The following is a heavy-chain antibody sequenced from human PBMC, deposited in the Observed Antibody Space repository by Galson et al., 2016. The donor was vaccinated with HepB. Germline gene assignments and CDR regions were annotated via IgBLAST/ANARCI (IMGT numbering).Heavy chain of an antibody. J-gene: IGHJ6*04. V-gene: IGHV3-23*01. D-gene: IGHD1-26*01. CDR3: VQGSTAPAV. CDR2: IRRSGDST. CDR1: GFTFNNYG. Sequence: SLRLSCAASGFTFNNYGMTWVRQAPGKGLEVVSSIRRSGDSTDYADSVKGRFTISRDNSKNTLSLQMNSLRAEDTAVYYCVQGSTAPAVWGKGTTVTVSS.